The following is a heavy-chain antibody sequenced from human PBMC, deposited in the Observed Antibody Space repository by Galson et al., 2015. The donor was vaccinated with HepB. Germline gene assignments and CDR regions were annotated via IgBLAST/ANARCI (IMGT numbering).Heavy chain of an antibody. CDR2: VNRGGSA. CDR1: SGSFTNYD. Sequence: ETLSLTCGVSSGSFTNYDWNWVRQAPGKGPEWIGEVNRGGSANVNPSLQSRVPITRDTSKSQFSLRLSSITAADTAMYYCVAGPFGPRFQFWYSPVYLQHWGRGTQVIVSS. CDR3: VAGPFGPRFQFWYSPVYLQH. D-gene: IGHD2-21*01. V-gene: IGHV4-34*01. J-gene: IGHJ1*01.